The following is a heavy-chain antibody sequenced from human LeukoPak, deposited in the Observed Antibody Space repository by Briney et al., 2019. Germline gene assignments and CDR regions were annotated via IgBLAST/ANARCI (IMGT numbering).Heavy chain of an antibody. J-gene: IGHJ6*02. CDR2: IRSKAYGGTT. D-gene: IGHD2/OR15-2a*01. Sequence: GGSLRLSCTASGFIFADHAMSWVRQAPGKGLECVGFIRSKAYGGTTEYGASVRDRFTISRDDSNGIAYLQMNNLKSEDTAVYYCAGGPILLWLHNGMDVWGPGTTVIVSS. CDR3: AGGPILLWLHNGMDV. CDR1: GFIFADHA. V-gene: IGHV3-49*04.